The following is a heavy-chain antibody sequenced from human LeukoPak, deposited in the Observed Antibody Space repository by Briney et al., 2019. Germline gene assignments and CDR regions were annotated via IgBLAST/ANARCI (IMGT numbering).Heavy chain of an antibody. D-gene: IGHD4-23*01. CDR1: GLTLSDHY. CDR2: TRNKADRYTS. CDR3: TRGGLYGGNSAFDY. J-gene: IGHJ4*02. Sequence: GGSLRLSCAASGLTLSDHYMDWVRQAPGKGLEWVGRTRNKADRYTSVYAASVNGRFTISRDDSKSSLYLQMNSLKTEDTAVYYCTRGGLYGGNSAFDYWGQGTLVTVSS. V-gene: IGHV3-72*01.